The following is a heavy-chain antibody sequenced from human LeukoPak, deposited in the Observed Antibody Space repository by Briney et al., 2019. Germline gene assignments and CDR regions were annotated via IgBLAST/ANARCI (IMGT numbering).Heavy chain of an antibody. Sequence: GGSLRLSCAASGFTFSSYEMNWVRQAPGKGLEWVSYISSSGSTIYYADSVKGRFTISRDNAKNSLYLQMNSLRAEDTAVYYCALYCSGGSCSVLGYWGQGTRVTVSS. J-gene: IGHJ4*02. CDR1: GFTFSSYE. CDR2: ISSSGSTI. V-gene: IGHV3-48*03. CDR3: ALYCSGGSCSVLGY. D-gene: IGHD2-15*01.